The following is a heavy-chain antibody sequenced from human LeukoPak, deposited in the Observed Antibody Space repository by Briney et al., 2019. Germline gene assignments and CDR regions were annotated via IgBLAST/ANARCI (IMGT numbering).Heavy chain of an antibody. CDR2: IWSDGSNR. D-gene: IGHD1-14*01. V-gene: IGHV3-33*03. CDR1: GFTFNTYG. Sequence: PGGSLRLSCAASGFTFNTYGMRWVRQAPGKGLEWIAGIWSDGSNRFYPYSVEGRLTNYRDNSKMTLYLQMNSLRDEDTAVYYCAKSNTESQTTVGNWGQGTLVSVSS. J-gene: IGHJ4*02. CDR3: AKSNTESQTTVGN.